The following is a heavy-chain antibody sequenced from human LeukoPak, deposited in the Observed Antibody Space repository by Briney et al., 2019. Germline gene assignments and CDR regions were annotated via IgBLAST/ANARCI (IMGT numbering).Heavy chain of an antibody. CDR3: AAGGSGSYWWFDP. Sequence: PGGSLRLSCAASGFTFSSYAMSWVRQAPGKGLEWVSAISGSGGSTYYADSVKGRFTISSDNSKNTLYLQMNSLRAEDTAVYYCAAGGSGSYWWFDPWGQGTLVTVSS. CDR1: GFTFSSYA. J-gene: IGHJ5*02. D-gene: IGHD3-10*01. V-gene: IGHV3-23*01. CDR2: ISGSGGST.